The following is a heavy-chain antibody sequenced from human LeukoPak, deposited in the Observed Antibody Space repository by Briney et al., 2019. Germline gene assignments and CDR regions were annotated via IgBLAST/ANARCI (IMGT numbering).Heavy chain of an antibody. Sequence: GGSLRLSCAASGFTFSNFGMHWVRQAPGKGLEWVAFIRYDGSNKYYADSVKGRFTISRDNSRNTLYLQMNSLRGEDTAVYYCARAATVTAESAFGYWGQGTLVTVSS. V-gene: IGHV3-30*02. CDR2: IRYDGSNK. CDR3: ARAATVTAESAFGY. CDR1: GFTFSNFG. D-gene: IGHD4-17*01. J-gene: IGHJ4*02.